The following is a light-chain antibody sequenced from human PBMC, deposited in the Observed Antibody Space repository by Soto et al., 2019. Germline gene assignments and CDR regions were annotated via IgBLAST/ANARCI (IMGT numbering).Light chain of an antibody. CDR2: DAS. CDR1: QDISNW. V-gene: IGKV1-5*01. Sequence: DIQMTQSPSTLSASVGDRVTITCRASQDISNWLAWYQQKPGKAPKLLIYDASSLESVVPSRFSGSGSETKFTLSINSLQPDDSATYYCQQYNSYPATFGQGTKVEIK. CDR3: QQYNSYPAT. J-gene: IGKJ1*01.